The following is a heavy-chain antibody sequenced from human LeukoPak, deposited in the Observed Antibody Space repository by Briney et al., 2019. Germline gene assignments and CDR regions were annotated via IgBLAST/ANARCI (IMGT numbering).Heavy chain of an antibody. CDR2: ISYDGSNK. CDR3: ARDALTGDDVGYYFDY. J-gene: IGHJ4*02. Sequence: PGGSLRLSCAASGFTFSSYAMHWVRQAPGKGLEWVAVISYDGSNKYYADSVKGRFTISRDNSKNTLYLQMNSLRAEDTAVYYCARDALTGDDVGYYFDYWGQGTLVTVSS. V-gene: IGHV3-30-3*01. D-gene: IGHD7-27*01. CDR1: GFTFSSYA.